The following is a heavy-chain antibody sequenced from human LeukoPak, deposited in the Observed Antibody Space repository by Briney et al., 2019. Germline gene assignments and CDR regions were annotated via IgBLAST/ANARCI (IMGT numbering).Heavy chain of an antibody. J-gene: IGHJ6*02. CDR2: ISGSGGST. D-gene: IGHD1-26*01. V-gene: IGHV3-23*01. CDR3: AKDDGSYPYYYYYYGMDV. CDR1: GFTFSSYS. Sequence: GGSLRLSCAASGFTFSSYSMNWVRQAPGKGLEWVSAISGSGGSTYYADSVKGRFTISRDNSKNTLYLQMNSLRAEDTAVYYCAKDDGSYPYYYYYYGMDVWGQGTTVTVSS.